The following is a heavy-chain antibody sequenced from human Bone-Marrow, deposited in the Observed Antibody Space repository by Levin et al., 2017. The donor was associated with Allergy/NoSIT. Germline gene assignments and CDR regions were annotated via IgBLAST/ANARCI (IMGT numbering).Heavy chain of an antibody. D-gene: IGHD3-16*01. CDR2: ISSSSSTI. CDR1: GFTFSSYS. J-gene: IGHJ4*02. V-gene: IGHV3-48*04. CDR3: ARDRPIMITFGGVIYFDY. Sequence: GESLKISCAASGFTFSSYSMNWVRQAPGKGLEWVSYISSSSSTIYYADSVKGRFTISRDNAKNSLYLQMNSLRAEDTAVYYCARDRPIMITFGGVIYFDYWGQGTLVTVSS.